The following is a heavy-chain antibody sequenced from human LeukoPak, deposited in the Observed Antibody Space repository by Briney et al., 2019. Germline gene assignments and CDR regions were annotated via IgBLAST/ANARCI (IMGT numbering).Heavy chain of an antibody. CDR2: ISSSSSYI. CDR1: GFTFSSFD. V-gene: IGHV3-21*01. CDR3: ARDYYDSSGYSRFDY. Sequence: GGSLRLSCAASGFTFSSFDMTWVRQAPGKGLEWVSSISSSSSYIYYADSVKGRFTISRDNAKNSLYLQMNSLRAEDTAVYYCARDYYDSSGYSRFDYWGQGTLVTVSS. J-gene: IGHJ4*02. D-gene: IGHD3-22*01.